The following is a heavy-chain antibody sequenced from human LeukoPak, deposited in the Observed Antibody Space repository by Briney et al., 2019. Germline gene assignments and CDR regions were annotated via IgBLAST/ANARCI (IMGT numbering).Heavy chain of an antibody. J-gene: IGHJ3*02. D-gene: IGHD5-12*01. CDR3: ARVGVATPSTAFDI. Sequence: SSETLSLTCTVSGGSISNYYWSWIRQPPGKGLEWIGYIYYSGSTSYNPSLKSRVTISVDTSKNQFSLKLSSVTAADTAAYYCARVGVATPSTAFDIWGQGTMVTVSS. V-gene: IGHV4-59*01. CDR2: IYYSGST. CDR1: GGSISNYY.